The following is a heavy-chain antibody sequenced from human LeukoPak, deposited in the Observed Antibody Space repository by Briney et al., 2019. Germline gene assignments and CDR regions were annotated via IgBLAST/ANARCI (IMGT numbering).Heavy chain of an antibody. CDR2: IGGSDGTT. J-gene: IGHJ4*02. Sequence: GGSLRLSCAASGFTFSSYAMTWVRQAPGKGLEWVSSIGGSDGTTSYADSVKGRFTIPRDNSKNTLSLQMNSLRADDTAVYYCAMYLVRGRFDYWGQGTLVTVSS. V-gene: IGHV3-23*01. CDR3: AMYLVRGRFDY. D-gene: IGHD3-10*01. CDR1: GFTFSSYA.